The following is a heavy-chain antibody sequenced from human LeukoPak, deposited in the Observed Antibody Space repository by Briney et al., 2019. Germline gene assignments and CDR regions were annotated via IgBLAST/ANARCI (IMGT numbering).Heavy chain of an antibody. CDR3: ARGLADMSNSGWSPFDY. CDR2: INPKSGGT. CDR1: GYTFTSYG. Sequence: ASVKVSCKASGYTFTSYGISWVRQAPGQGLEWMGWINPKSGGTHYAQKFQGRVTVTRDTSVNTAYMEVSSLRSDDTAVYFCARGLADMSNSGWSPFDYWGQGTLVTVSS. V-gene: IGHV1-2*02. D-gene: IGHD6-19*01. J-gene: IGHJ4*02.